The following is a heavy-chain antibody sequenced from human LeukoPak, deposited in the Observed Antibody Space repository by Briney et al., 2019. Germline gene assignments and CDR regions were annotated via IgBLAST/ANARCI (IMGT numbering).Heavy chain of an antibody. V-gene: IGHV3-23*01. Sequence: GGSLRLSCAASGFTFSSYAMSWVRQAPGKGLEWVSAISGSGGSTYYADSVKGWFTISRDNSKNTLYLQMNSLRAEDTAVYYCAKSWGSTRPYYNYMDVWGKGTTVTVSS. CDR1: GFTFSSYA. CDR2: ISGSGGST. D-gene: IGHD1-26*01. J-gene: IGHJ6*03. CDR3: AKSWGSTRPYYNYMDV.